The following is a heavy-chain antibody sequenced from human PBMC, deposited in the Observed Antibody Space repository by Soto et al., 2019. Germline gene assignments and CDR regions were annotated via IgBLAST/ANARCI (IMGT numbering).Heavy chain of an antibody. CDR3: ARYSYCSGGSCYSADAFDI. CDR2: IIPIFGTA. CDR1: GGAFSSYA. J-gene: IGHJ3*02. V-gene: IGHV1-69*13. Sequence: SVKVSCKASGGAFSSYAISWVRQAPGQGLEWMGGIIPIFGTANYAQKFQGRVTITADESTSTAYMELSSLRSEDTAVYYCARYSYCSGGSCYSADAFDIWGQGTMVTVSS. D-gene: IGHD2-15*01.